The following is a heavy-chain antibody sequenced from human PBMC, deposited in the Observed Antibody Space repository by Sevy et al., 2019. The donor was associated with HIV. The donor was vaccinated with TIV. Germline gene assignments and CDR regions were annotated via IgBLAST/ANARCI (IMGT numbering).Heavy chain of an antibody. J-gene: IGHJ4*02. CDR3: ASYGQYYYDSSGSTFDY. D-gene: IGHD3-22*01. Sequence: ASVKVSCKASGYTFTGYYMHWVRQAPGQGLEWMGWINPNSGGTNYAQKFQGRVTMTRDTSISTAYMELSRLRSDDTAAYYCASYGQYYYDSSGSTFDYWGQGTLVTVSS. CDR2: INPNSGGT. CDR1: GYTFTGYY. V-gene: IGHV1-2*02.